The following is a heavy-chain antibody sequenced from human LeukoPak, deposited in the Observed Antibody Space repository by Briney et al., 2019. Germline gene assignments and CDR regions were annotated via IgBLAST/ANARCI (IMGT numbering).Heavy chain of an antibody. V-gene: IGHV4-30-2*01. CDR2: IYHSGST. J-gene: IGHJ4*02. CDR3: ARAGSSSSLVDY. CDR1: GGSISSGGYS. Sequence: TSQTLSLTCAVSGGSISSGGYSWSWIRQPPGKGLEWIGYIYHSGSTYYNPSVKSRVTISVDRSKNQFSLKLSSVTAADTAVYYGARAGSSSSLVDYWGQGTLVTVSS. D-gene: IGHD6-6*01.